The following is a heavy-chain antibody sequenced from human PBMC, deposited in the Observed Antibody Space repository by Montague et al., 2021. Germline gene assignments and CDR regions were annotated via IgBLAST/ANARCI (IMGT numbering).Heavy chain of an antibody. D-gene: IGHD1-26*01. CDR2: IFPNSGVT. CDR1: GYTFSDYH. J-gene: IGHJ4*02. Sequence: SVKVSCKASGYTFSDYHISWVRQASGQRLQWLGWIFPNSGVTNYAPTFRGRVTMTTDTSTRTAYMELGSLTYDDTAIYYCARSDIRRYSGSSSAYWGQGTLVSVSS. CDR3: ARSDIRRYSGSSSAY. V-gene: IGHV1-2*02.